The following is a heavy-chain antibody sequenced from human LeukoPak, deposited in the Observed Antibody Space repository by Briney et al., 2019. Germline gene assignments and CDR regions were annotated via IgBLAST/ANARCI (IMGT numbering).Heavy chain of an antibody. D-gene: IGHD5-24*01. CDR1: GGSFSGYY. Sequence: PSETLSLTCAVYGGSFSGYYWSWIRQPPGKGLEWIGEINHSGSTNYNPSLKSRVTISVDTSKNQFSLKLSSVTAADTAVYYCVRRKRWLQPYYFDYWGQGTLVTVSS. CDR3: VRRKRWLQPYYFDY. CDR2: INHSGST. V-gene: IGHV4-34*01. J-gene: IGHJ4*02.